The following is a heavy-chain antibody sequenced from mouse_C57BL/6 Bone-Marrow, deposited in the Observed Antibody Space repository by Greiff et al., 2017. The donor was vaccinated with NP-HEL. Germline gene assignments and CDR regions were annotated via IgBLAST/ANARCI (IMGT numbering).Heavy chain of an antibody. Sequence: EVQGVESGGGLVQPGGSLSLSCAASGFTFTDYYMSWVRQPPGKALEWLGFIRNKANGYTTEYSASVKGRFTISRDNSQSILYLQMNALRAEDSATYYCARYYYYGSSYEEYFDYWGQGTTLTVSS. V-gene: IGHV7-3*01. CDR2: IRNKANGYTT. D-gene: IGHD1-1*01. CDR3: ARYYYYGSSYEEYFDY. J-gene: IGHJ2*01. CDR1: GFTFTDYY.